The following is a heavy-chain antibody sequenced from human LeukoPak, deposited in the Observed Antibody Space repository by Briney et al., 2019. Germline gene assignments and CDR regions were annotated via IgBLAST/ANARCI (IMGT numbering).Heavy chain of an antibody. CDR1: GGSFSGYY. D-gene: IGHD1-26*01. CDR3: AREVSGSNDAFDI. J-gene: IGHJ3*02. CDR2: INHGGST. V-gene: IGHV4-34*01. Sequence: SSETLSLTCAVYGGSFSGYYWSWIRQPPGKGLEWIGEINHGGSTNYNPSLKSRVTISVDTSKNQFSLKLSSVTAADTAVYYCAREVSGSNDAFDIWGQGTMVTVSS.